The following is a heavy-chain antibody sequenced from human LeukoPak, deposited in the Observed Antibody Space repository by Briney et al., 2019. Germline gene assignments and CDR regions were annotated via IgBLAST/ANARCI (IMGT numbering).Heavy chain of an antibody. D-gene: IGHD2-21*02. V-gene: IGHV3-30-3*01. CDR3: ARLPLAYCGGDCYSGDS. J-gene: IGHJ4*02. CDR1: GFTFSTYA. CDR2: ISYDGSNK. Sequence: GGSLRLSCAASGFTFSTYAMHWVRQAPGKGLEWVAVISYDGSNKYYADSVKGRFTISRDNSKITLYLQMNSLRAEDTAVYYCARLPLAYCGGDCYSGDSWGQGTLVTVSS.